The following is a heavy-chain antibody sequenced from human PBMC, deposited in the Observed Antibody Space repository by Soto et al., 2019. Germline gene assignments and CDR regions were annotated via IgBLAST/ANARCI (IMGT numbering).Heavy chain of an antibody. Sequence: QVQLRESCPGLVKTSQTLSLTCSVSVASVDGGSYYWSWVRQHPGKGLEWIGYIPSRGRPFYNPSLTSRGTISAATYNNQPSLKLSYVTAADTAVYYCARATYSGYDFGLWGKGTLVTVAS. V-gene: IGHV4-30-4*01. CDR3: ARATYSGYDFGL. J-gene: IGHJ5*02. CDR2: IPSRGRP. D-gene: IGHD5-12*01. CDR1: VASVDGGSYY.